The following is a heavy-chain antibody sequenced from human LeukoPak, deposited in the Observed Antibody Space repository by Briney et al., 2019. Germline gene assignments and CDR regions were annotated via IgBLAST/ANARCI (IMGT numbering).Heavy chain of an antibody. V-gene: IGHV1-46*01. CDR2: INPSGGST. D-gene: IGHD5-12*01. J-gene: IGHJ6*02. CDR3: ARDSGNDLDYYYYYGMDV. CDR1: GYTFTSYY. Sequence: ASVKVSCKASGYTFTSYYMHWVRQAPGQGLEWMGIINPSGGSTSYAQKFQGRVTMTRDTSTSTVYMELSSLRSEDTAVYYCARDSGNDLDYYYYYGMDVWGQGTTVTVSS.